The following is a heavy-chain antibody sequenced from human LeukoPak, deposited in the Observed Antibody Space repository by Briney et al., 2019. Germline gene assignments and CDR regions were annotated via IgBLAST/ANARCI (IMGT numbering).Heavy chain of an antibody. D-gene: IGHD4-23*01. Sequence: SETLSLTCTVSGGSISSYYWSWIRQPPGRGLGWGGYVSYGWTTNYNPSLKSRVIISVDTSKNQSSLKLSTVIAADTAVYYCARVGVDYSGSIIKYYFDYWGQGTLVTVSS. CDR3: ARVGVDYSGSIIKYYFDY. V-gene: IGHV4-59*01. CDR2: VSYGWTT. CDR1: GGSISSYY. J-gene: IGHJ4*02.